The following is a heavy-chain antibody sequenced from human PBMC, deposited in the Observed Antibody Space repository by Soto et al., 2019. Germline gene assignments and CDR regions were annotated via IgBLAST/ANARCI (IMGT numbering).Heavy chain of an antibody. Sequence: GASVKVSCKASGGTFSSYAISWVRQAPGQGLEWMGGIIPIFGTANYAQKFQGRVTITADESTSTAYVELSSLRSEDTAVYYCAREGPYCSGGSCYKQSYYYYYYGMDVWGQGTTVTVSS. D-gene: IGHD2-15*01. V-gene: IGHV1-69*13. CDR3: AREGPYCSGGSCYKQSYYYYYYGMDV. CDR2: IIPIFGTA. CDR1: GGTFSSYA. J-gene: IGHJ6*02.